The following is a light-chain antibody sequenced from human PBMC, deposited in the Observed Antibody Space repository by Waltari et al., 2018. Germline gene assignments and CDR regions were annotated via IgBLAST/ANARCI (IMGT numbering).Light chain of an antibody. Sequence: QSVLTQPPSASGTPGQRVTISCSGSSSPIRNNAVTWYQQVPGTAPKLLIYATNQRPSGVPDRFSGSKSVTSASLAISGLQSEDEAAYYCAAWDDSLNGWVFGGGTKVTVL. CDR2: ATN. J-gene: IGLJ3*02. V-gene: IGLV1-44*01. CDR1: SSPIRNNA. CDR3: AAWDDSLNGWV.